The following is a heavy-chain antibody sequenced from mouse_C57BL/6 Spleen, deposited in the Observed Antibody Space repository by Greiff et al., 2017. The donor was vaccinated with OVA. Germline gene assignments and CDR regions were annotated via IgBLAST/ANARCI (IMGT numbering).Heavy chain of an antibody. CDR3: ARSNGYYGSSPAWFAD. D-gene: IGHD1-1*01. J-gene: IGHJ3*01. Sequence: VQLQQPGAELVKPGASVKLSCKASGYTFTSYWMHWVKQRPGQGLEWIGMIHPNSGSTNYNEKFKSKATLTVDKSSSTAYMQLSSLTSEDSAVYYCARSNGYYGSSPAWFADWGQGTLVTVSA. V-gene: IGHV1-64*01. CDR2: IHPNSGST. CDR1: GYTFTSYW.